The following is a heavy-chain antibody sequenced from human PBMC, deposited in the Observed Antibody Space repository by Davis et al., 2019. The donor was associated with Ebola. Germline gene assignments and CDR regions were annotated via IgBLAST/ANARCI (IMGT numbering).Heavy chain of an antibody. Sequence: SETLSLTCAVYGGSFSGNYWSWIRQPPGKGLEWIGQINHSGSTNYNPSLKSRVTLSVDTSKNQFSLKLRSVTAADTAVYYCARLHYDYGDLSYRLDVWGRGTPVTVS. D-gene: IGHD3-16*01. CDR1: GGSFSGNY. CDR2: INHSGST. V-gene: IGHV4-34*01. J-gene: IGHJ6*02. CDR3: ARLHYDYGDLSYRLDV.